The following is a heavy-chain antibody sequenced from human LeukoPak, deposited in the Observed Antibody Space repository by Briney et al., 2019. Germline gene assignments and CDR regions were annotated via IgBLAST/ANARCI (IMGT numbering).Heavy chain of an antibody. J-gene: IGHJ4*02. CDR1: GASIRTYY. CDR3: AREQAVAGSGFDY. Sequence: SEILSLTCNVSGASIRTYYWCWIRQPPGKGLEWVGHIYYSGGTRYNPSLKSRVTISVDTSKNQFSLKLNSVTAADTALYYCAREQAVAGSGFDYWGQGTLVTVSS. V-gene: IGHV4-59*01. CDR2: IYYSGGT. D-gene: IGHD6-19*01.